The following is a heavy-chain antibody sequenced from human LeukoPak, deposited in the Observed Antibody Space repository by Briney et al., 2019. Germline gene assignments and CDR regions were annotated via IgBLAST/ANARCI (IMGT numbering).Heavy chain of an antibody. J-gene: IGHJ4*02. CDR2: VYYSGST. Sequence: SETLSLTWTVSGGSISSFYWSWIRQPPGKGLEWIGYVYYSGSTDYNPSLKSRVTISVDTSKNQFSLKLSSVTAADTAVYYCAREVTGIAAAGPLYYFDYWGQGTLVTVSS. CDR3: AREVTGIAAAGPLYYFDY. CDR1: GGSISSFY. D-gene: IGHD6-13*01. V-gene: IGHV4-59*01.